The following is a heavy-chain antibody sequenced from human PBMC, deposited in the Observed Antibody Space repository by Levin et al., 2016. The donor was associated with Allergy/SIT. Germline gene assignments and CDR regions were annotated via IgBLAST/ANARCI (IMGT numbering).Heavy chain of an antibody. J-gene: IGHJ6*02. CDR3: ARGDCSGGSCQGSVYGMDV. D-gene: IGHD2-15*01. Sequence: GESLKISCAASGFTFSSYGMHWVRQAPGKGLEWVAVISYDGSNKYYADSVKGRFTISRDNSKNTLYLQMNSLRAEDTAVYYCARGDCSGGSCQGSVYGMDVWGQGTTVTVSS. CDR2: ISYDGSNK. CDR1: GFTFSSYG. V-gene: IGHV3-30*03.